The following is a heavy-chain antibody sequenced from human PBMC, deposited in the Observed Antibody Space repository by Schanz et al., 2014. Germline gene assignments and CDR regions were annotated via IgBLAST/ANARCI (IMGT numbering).Heavy chain of an antibody. Sequence: MQVVELGGGVVQPGRSLTLSCAASGFPFSSHGMHWVRQAPAKGLEWVAVVGDTGTTKFYADSVKGRLTVSRDNSENTVYLEFHSLRSEDTALYYCAREAKWGQWYFDLWGRGSLVTVSS. CDR2: VGDTGTTK. J-gene: IGHJ2*01. V-gene: IGHV3-30*03. D-gene: IGHD1-26*01. CDR1: GFPFSSHG. CDR3: AREAKWGQWYFDL.